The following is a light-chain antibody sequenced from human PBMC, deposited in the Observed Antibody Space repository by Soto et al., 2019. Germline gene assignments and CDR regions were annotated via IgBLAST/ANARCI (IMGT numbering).Light chain of an antibody. CDR3: QQRSNWPRT. Sequence: VVFTQSPGTFSLSPGERATLSGRASQSVSRYLAWFQQKPGQVPRLLIYDASNRATGIPARFSGSGSGTDFTLTISSLEPEDFAVYYCQQRSNWPRTFGQGTKVDIK. J-gene: IGKJ1*01. CDR1: QSVSRY. V-gene: IGKV3-11*01. CDR2: DAS.